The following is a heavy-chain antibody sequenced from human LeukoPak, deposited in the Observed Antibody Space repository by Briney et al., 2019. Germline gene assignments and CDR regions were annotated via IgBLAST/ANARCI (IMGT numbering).Heavy chain of an antibody. CDR1: VFTFISYA. Sequence: PGGSLRLSFSASVFTFISYAMSSVRQPPGNGLEWVSTISLIGGSTYYADSVKGRFTISRDNSKNTVYLQMSSLRADDTAVYYCAKKDRYSSGRAEYFQHWGQGTLVTVSS. CDR2: ISLIGGST. J-gene: IGHJ1*01. V-gene: IGHV3-23*01. CDR3: AKKDRYSSGRAEYFQH. D-gene: IGHD6-19*01.